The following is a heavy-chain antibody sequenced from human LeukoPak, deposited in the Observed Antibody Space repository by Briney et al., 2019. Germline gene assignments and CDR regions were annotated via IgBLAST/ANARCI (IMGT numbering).Heavy chain of an antibody. D-gene: IGHD5-12*01. CDR2: IGTAGDT. CDR1: GFTFSNYD. Sequence: GGSLRLSCAASGFTFSNYDMNWVRQATGKGLEWVSAIGTAGDTYYPGSVKGRFTISRENAKNSLYLQMYSLRAGDTAVYYCVRVKKSYSGYDTYYFDYWGQGTLVTVSS. CDR3: VRVKKSYSGYDTYYFDY. J-gene: IGHJ4*02. V-gene: IGHV3-13*04.